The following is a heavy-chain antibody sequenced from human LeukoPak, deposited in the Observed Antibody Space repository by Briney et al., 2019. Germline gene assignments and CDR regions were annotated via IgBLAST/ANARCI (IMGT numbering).Heavy chain of an antibody. D-gene: IGHD3-22*01. V-gene: IGHV3-30*18. CDR3: AKDLHYYDSSGYYFPLDY. J-gene: IGHJ4*02. CDR2: ISYDGSNK. Sequence: PGGSLGLSCAASGFTFRSYGIHWVRQAPGKGLEWVAVISYDGSNKYYADSVKGRFTISRDNSKNTLYLQMNSLRAEDTAVYYCAKDLHYYDSSGYYFPLDYWGQGTLVTVSS. CDR1: GFTFRSYG.